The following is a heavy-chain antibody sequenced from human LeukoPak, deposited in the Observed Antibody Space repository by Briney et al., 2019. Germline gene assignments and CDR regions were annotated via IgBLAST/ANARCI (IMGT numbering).Heavy chain of an antibody. V-gene: IGHV3-11*03. D-gene: IGHD2-15*01. J-gene: IGHJ6*02. CDR2: ISISTSYT. Sequence: GGSLRLSCAASGFAFSDYYMSWIRQAPGKGLEWVSYISISTSYTNYADSVKGRFTISRANAKNSLYLQMNSLRAEDTAVYYCASTLYCSGGSCPYYYYGMDVWGQGTTVTVSS. CDR1: GFAFSDYY. CDR3: ASTLYCSGGSCPYYYYGMDV.